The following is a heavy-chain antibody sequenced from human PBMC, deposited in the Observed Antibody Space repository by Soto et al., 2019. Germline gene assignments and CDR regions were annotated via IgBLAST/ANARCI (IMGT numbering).Heavy chain of an antibody. J-gene: IGHJ5*02. CDR2: IYYSGST. V-gene: IGHV4-30-4*01. Sequence: QVQLQESGPGLVKPSQTLSLTCTVSGGSISSGDYYWSWIRQPPGKGLEWIGYIYYSGSTYYNPSLKSRVTTSVDTSKNQFSLKLSSVTAADTAVYYCARGSCGRDCYSDWFDPWGQGTLVTVSS. CDR1: GGSISSGDYY. CDR3: ARGSCGRDCYSDWFDP. D-gene: IGHD2-21*02.